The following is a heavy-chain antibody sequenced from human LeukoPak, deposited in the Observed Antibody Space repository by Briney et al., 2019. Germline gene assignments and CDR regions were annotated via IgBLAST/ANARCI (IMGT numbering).Heavy chain of an antibody. CDR3: ARERRYCSGGSCYSSLDY. CDR2: IKQDGSET. Sequence: PGGSLRLSCAASGFTFSSYWISWVRQAPGKGLEWVGNIKQDGSETYFVDSVKGRFTISRDNAKNSLYLQMNSLRAEDTAVYYCARERRYCSGGSCYSSLDYWGQGTLVTVSS. CDR1: GFTFSSYW. J-gene: IGHJ4*02. V-gene: IGHV3-7*01. D-gene: IGHD2-15*01.